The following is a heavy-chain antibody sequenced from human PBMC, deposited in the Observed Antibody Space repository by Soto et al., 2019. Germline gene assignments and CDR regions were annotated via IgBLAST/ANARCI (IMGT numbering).Heavy chain of an antibody. Sequence: QVQLVQSGAEVKKPGASVKVSCKASGYTFTSYRISWVRQAPGQGLEWMGWISAYNGHTNYAQKLQGRVTMTTDTSTSTAYLELSSMRSDDTAVYYCARADLEGRYFDRFDYWGQGTLVTVSS. CDR2: ISAYNGHT. CDR1: GYTFTSYR. CDR3: ARADLEGRYFDRFDY. D-gene: IGHD3-9*01. J-gene: IGHJ4*02. V-gene: IGHV1-18*01.